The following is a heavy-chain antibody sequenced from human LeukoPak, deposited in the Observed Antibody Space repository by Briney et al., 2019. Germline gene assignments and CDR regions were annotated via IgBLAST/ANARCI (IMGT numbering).Heavy chain of an antibody. V-gene: IGHV1-46*01. CDR2: INPSGGST. CDR1: GYTFTSYY. J-gene: IGHJ1*01. D-gene: IGHD6-19*01. CDR3: AREMVYSSGWYRDPGYFQH. Sequence: GASVKVSSKASGYTFTSYYMHWVRQAPGQGLEWMGIINPSGGSTSYAQRFQGRVTMTRDTSTSTVYMELSSLRSEDTAVYYCAREMVYSSGWYRDPGYFQHWGQSTLVTVSS.